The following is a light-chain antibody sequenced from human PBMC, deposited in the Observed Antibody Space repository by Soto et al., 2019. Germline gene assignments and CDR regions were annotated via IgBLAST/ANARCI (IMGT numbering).Light chain of an antibody. CDR2: ATS. CDR1: QSISSY. V-gene: IGKV1-39*01. Sequence: DIQMTQSPSSLSASVGDRVTITCRASQSISSYLNWYQQRPGKAPNLLIYATSSLQSGVPSRFSGSGSGTDFTLTIGPLQPEDFATYYCQQGYSTRWTFGQGTKMEIK. J-gene: IGKJ1*01. CDR3: QQGYSTRWT.